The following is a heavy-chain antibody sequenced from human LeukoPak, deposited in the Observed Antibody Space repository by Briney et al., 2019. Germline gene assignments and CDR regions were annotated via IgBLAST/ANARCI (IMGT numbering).Heavy chain of an antibody. J-gene: IGHJ4*02. V-gene: IGHV1-24*01. Sequence: ASVKVSCKVSGYTLTELSMHWVRQAPGKGLEWMGGFDPEAAETIYPQKFQGRVTMTEDTSTDTAYTEVSSLRSEDTAVYYCATDRRAGYCSGGSCYGPGYWGQGTLVTVSS. CDR3: ATDRRAGYCSGGSCYGPGY. D-gene: IGHD2-15*01. CDR2: FDPEAAET. CDR1: GYTLTELS.